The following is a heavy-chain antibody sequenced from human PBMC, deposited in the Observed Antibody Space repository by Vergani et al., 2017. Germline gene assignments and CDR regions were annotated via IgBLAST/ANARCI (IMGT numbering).Heavy chain of an antibody. CDR1: GYTFTDYF. J-gene: IGHJ4*02. D-gene: IGHD2-2*01. CDR3: ARVGTSSSRDYFDY. CDR2: INPNSGGT. V-gene: IGHV1-2*02. Sequence: QVQLVQSGAEVKKPGASVKVSCKASGYTFTDYFMHWVRQAPGQGLEGMVWINPNSGGTNYAQKFQGRVTMTRDTSISTAYMELSNLRSDDTAVYYCARVGTSSSRDYFDYWGQGTLVTVSS.